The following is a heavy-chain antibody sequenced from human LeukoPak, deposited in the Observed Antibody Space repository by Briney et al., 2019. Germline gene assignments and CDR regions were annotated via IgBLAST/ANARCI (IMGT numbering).Heavy chain of an antibody. J-gene: IGHJ3*02. Sequence: GGSLRLSSAASGFTFSSYEMNWVRQAPGKGLEWVSYISSSGSTIYYADSVKGRFTISRDNAKNSLYLQMNSLRAEDTAVYYCARDNPLYSSGWSLFGAFDIWGQGTMVTVSS. CDR2: ISSSGSTI. V-gene: IGHV3-48*03. CDR3: ARDNPLYSSGWSLFGAFDI. CDR1: GFTFSSYE. D-gene: IGHD6-19*01.